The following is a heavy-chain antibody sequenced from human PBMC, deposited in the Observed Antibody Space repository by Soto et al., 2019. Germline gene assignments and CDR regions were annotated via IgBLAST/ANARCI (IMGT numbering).Heavy chain of an antibody. J-gene: IGHJ6*03. Sequence: SETLSLTCTVSGGSISSYYWSWIRQPPGKGLEWIGYIYYSGSTNYNPSLKSRVTISVDTSKNQFSLKLSSVTAADTAVYYCARSPMVYATTARREDYYYYYYYMDVWGKGTTVTVSS. CDR3: ARSPMVYATTARREDYYYYYYYMDV. D-gene: IGHD2-8*01. V-gene: IGHV4-59*01. CDR1: GGSISSYY. CDR2: IYYSGST.